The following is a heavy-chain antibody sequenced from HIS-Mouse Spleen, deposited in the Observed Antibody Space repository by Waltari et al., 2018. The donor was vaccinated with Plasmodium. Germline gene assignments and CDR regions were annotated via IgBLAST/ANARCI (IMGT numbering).Heavy chain of an antibody. CDR3: ARRGGSYYYFDY. D-gene: IGHD1-26*01. Sequence: QLQLQESGPGLVKPSETLSLTCTVSGGSISSRSYYWGWSRQPPGKGLEWIGSIYYSGSTYYNPSLKSRVTISVDTSKNQFSLKLSSVTAADTAVYYCARRGGSYYYFDYWGQGTLVTVSS. V-gene: IGHV4-39*01. CDR1: GGSISSRSYY. J-gene: IGHJ4*02. CDR2: IYYSGST.